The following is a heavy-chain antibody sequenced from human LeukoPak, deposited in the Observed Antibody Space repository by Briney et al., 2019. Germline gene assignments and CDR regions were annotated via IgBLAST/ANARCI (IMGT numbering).Heavy chain of an antibody. CDR3: AKDYMPFGTDYYYYYMDV. J-gene: IGHJ6*03. Sequence: GGSLRLSCAASGFTFSSYGMHWVRQAPGKGLEWVAFIRYDGSNKYYVDSVKGRFTISRDNSKNTLYLQMNSLRAEDTAVYYCAKDYMPFGTDYYYYYMDVWGKGTTVTVSS. CDR1: GFTFSSYG. V-gene: IGHV3-30*02. D-gene: IGHD2-2*01. CDR2: IRYDGSNK.